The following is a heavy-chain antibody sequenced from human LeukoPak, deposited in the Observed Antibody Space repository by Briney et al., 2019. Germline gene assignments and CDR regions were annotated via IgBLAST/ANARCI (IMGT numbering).Heavy chain of an antibody. CDR3: ARDRLPRGKNFILTGYYRWFDP. CDR2: INPSGGST. D-gene: IGHD3-9*01. CDR1: GYTFTSYY. V-gene: IGHV1-46*01. Sequence: ASVKVSCKASGYTFTSYYMHWVRQAPGQGLEWMGIINPSGGSTSYAQKLQGRVTMTRDMSTSTVYMELSSLRSEDTAVYYCARDRLPRGKNFILTGYYRWFDPWGQGTLVTVPS. J-gene: IGHJ5*02.